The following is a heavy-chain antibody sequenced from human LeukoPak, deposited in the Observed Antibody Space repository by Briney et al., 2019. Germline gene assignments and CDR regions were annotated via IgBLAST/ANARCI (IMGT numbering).Heavy chain of an antibody. V-gene: IGHV3-66*01. Sequence: GGSLRLSCAASGFTVSSNYMSWVRQAPGKGLEWVSVIYSGGSTYYADSVKGRFTISRDNSKNTLYLQMNSLRAEDTAVYYCASAAVAGTPLLYYYYGMDVWGQGTTVTVSS. CDR3: ASAAVAGTPLLYYYYGMDV. CDR1: GFTVSSNY. J-gene: IGHJ6*02. CDR2: IYSGGST. D-gene: IGHD6-19*01.